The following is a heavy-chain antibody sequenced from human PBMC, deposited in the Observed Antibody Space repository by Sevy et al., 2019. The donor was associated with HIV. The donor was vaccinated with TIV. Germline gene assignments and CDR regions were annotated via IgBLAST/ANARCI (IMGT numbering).Heavy chain of an antibody. CDR2: VYPNSGGT. CDR3: ARDGGGGTTNSGMDV. V-gene: IGHV1-2*06. D-gene: IGHD1-7*01. J-gene: IGHJ6*02. CDR1: GYTFTGDY. Sequence: ASVKVACKASGYTFTGDYLHWVRQAPGQGLEWMGRVYPNSGGTNYAQKFQGRVTMTRDTSISTAYTELSRLRSDDTAVYYCARDGGGGTTNSGMDVWGQGTTVTVSS.